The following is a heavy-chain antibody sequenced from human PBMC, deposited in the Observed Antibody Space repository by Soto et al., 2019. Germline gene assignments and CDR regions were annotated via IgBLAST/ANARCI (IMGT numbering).Heavy chain of an antibody. CDR2: TNEDGTIT. J-gene: IGHJ4*02. CDR3: ASDLGGRQGF. Sequence: EVQLVESGGGLVQPGGSLRLSCAASGFTFSRYWMHWVRQVPGKGLVWVSRTNEDGTITNYADSVQGRFTISRDNAKNTLYLQMNSLRGEDTAVYYCASDLGGRQGFWGQGTVVTVTS. V-gene: IGHV3-74*01. D-gene: IGHD3-16*01. CDR1: GFTFSRYW.